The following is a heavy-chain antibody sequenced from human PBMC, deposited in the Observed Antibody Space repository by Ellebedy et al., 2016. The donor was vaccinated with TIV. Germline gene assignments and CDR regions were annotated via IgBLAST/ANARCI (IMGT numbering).Heavy chain of an antibody. CDR3: AKDRGSGWYENWFDP. Sequence: PGGSLRLSCEASGFTFSAFAMSWVRQAPGKGLEWVSIISGGGSRIDYADSVKGRFTISRDNSKNTLYLQMNSLRADVTAVYYCAKDRGSGWYENWFDPWGQGTLVTVSS. D-gene: IGHD6-19*01. CDR2: ISGGGSRI. J-gene: IGHJ5*02. CDR1: GFTFSAFA. V-gene: IGHV3-23*01.